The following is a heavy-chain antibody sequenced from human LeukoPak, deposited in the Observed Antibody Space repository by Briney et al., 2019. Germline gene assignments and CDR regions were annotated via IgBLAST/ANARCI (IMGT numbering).Heavy chain of an antibody. J-gene: IGHJ4*02. Sequence: GGSLRLSCAASGFTFSSYGMHWVRQAPGKGLEWVSGISGSDGSTNYADSVKGRFTISRENSKNTLYLQMNSLRAEDTAVYYCAKDSAKKYDDYWGQGTLVTVSS. CDR1: GFTFSSYG. CDR2: ISGSDGST. CDR3: AKDSAKKYDDY. D-gene: IGHD2/OR15-2a*01. V-gene: IGHV3-23*01.